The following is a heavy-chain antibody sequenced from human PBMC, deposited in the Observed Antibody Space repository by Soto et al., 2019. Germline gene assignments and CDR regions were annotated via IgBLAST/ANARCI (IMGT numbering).Heavy chain of an antibody. CDR1: GYTFTGYY. CDR2: INPNSGGT. V-gene: IGHV1-2*04. J-gene: IGHJ4*02. CDR3: ARGGDVGYCSSTSCYDYHY. Sequence: ASVKVSCEASGYTFTGYYMHWVRQAPGQGLEWMGWINPNSGGTNYAQKFQGWVTMTRDTSISTAYMELSRLRSDDTAVYYCARGGDVGYCSSTSCYDYHYWGQGTLVTVSS. D-gene: IGHD2-2*01.